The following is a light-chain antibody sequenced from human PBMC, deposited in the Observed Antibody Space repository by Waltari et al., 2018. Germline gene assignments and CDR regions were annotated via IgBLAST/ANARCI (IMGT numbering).Light chain of an antibody. J-gene: IGKJ2*01. Sequence: EIVLTQSPATLSLSPGERATLSCRASQSVSSYLAWYQQKPGQAPRLLLYDASNRATGIPARFSGRGSGTDFTLTISSLEPEDFAVYYCQQRSNGPPYTFGQGTKLEIK. CDR2: DAS. CDR3: QQRSNGPPYT. CDR1: QSVSSY. V-gene: IGKV3-11*01.